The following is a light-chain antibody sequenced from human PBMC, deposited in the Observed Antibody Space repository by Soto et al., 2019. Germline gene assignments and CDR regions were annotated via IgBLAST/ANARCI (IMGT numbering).Light chain of an antibody. CDR3: QAWDSSTAV. CDR1: KLGDKY. CDR2: QDS. J-gene: IGLJ2*01. Sequence: SYELTQPPSGPGSPRQRATLTVSGEKLGDKYPCWYQQKPGQSPVLGIYQDSKRPSGIPGRFSGSNSGNTATLTISGTQAMDEADYYCQAWDSSTAVFGGGTKLTVL. V-gene: IGLV3-1*01.